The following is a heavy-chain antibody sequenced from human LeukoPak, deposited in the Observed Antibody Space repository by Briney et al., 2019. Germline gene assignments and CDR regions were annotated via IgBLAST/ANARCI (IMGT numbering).Heavy chain of an antibody. V-gene: IGHV1-2*06. CDR2: INPNSGGT. J-gene: IGHJ4*02. CDR3: ARDRGYCSGGSCYKTLGY. CDR1: GYTFTGYY. Sequence: ASVKVSCKASGYTFTGYYMHWVRQAPGQGLEWMGRINPNSGGTSYAQKFQGRVTMTRDTSISTAYMELSRLRSDGTAVYYCARDRGYCSGGSCYKTLGYWGQGTLVTVSS. D-gene: IGHD2-15*01.